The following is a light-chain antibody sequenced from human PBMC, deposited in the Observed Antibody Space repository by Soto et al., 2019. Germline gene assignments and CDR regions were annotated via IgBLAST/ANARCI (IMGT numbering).Light chain of an antibody. CDR1: QSVSSK. J-gene: IGKJ1*01. CDR3: QQYNNWPLWT. V-gene: IGKV3-15*01. Sequence: EIVMTQSPGTLSVSPGERVTLSCRASQSVSSKLAWYQQKPGQAPRLLIYGASTRATGIPARFSGSGSGTEFTLTISSLQSEDFAVYYCQQYNNWPLWTFGQGTKVDNK. CDR2: GAS.